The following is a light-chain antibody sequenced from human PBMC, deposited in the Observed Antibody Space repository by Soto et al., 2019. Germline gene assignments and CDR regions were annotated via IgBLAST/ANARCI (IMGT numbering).Light chain of an antibody. CDR1: QSISSY. CDR2: AAS. CDR3: QQSYSTPLT. V-gene: IGKV1-39*01. J-gene: IGKJ4*02. Sequence: SLSASVGDRVTITCRASQSISSYLNWYQQKPGKAPKLLIYAASSLQSGVPSRFSGSGSGTDFTLTISSLQPEDFATYYCQQSYSTPLTFGGGTKVDIK.